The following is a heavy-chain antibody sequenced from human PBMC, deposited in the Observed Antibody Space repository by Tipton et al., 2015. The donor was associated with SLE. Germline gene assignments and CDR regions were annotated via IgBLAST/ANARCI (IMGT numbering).Heavy chain of an antibody. J-gene: IGHJ2*01. D-gene: IGHD7-27*01. CDR2: IYYSGST. Sequence: TLSLTCTVSGGSFSRSSYYLGWIRQPPGKGLGWIGYIYYSGSTNYNPSLKSRVTISIDTSKNQFSLKLSSVTAADTAVYHCARVWDWYFDVWGRGTLVTVSS. V-gene: IGHV4-61*05. CDR3: ARVWDWYFDV. CDR1: GGSFSRSSYY.